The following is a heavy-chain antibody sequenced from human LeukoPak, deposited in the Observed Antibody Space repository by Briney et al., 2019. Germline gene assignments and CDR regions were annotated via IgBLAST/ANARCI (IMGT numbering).Heavy chain of an antibody. CDR2: FDPEDGET. CDR1: GYTLTELS. CDR3: ATVPVRFLAVAGRGYYFDY. D-gene: IGHD6-19*01. Sequence: ASVKVSCKVSGYTLTELSMHWVRQAPGKGLEWMGGFDPEDGETIYAQKFQGRVTMTEDTSTDTAYMELSSLRSEDTAVYYCATVPVRFLAVAGRGYYFDYWGQGTLVTVSS. J-gene: IGHJ4*02. V-gene: IGHV1-24*01.